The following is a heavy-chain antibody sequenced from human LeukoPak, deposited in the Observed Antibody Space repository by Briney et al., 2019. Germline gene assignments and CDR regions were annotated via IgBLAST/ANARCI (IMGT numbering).Heavy chain of an antibody. CDR1: GGSISSYY. Sequence: KPSETLSLTCTVSGGSISSYYLSWIRQPPGKGLEWIGYIYYSGNTNYNPSLKSRVTISVDTSKNQFSLKLSSVTAADTAVYFCARGTYYYDSSNREDWFDPWGQGTLVTVSS. D-gene: IGHD3-22*01. V-gene: IGHV4-59*01. J-gene: IGHJ5*02. CDR2: IYYSGNT. CDR3: ARGTYYYDSSNREDWFDP.